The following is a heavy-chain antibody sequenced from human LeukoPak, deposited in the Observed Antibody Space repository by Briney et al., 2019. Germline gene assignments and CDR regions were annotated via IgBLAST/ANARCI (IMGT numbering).Heavy chain of an antibody. CDR3: ARGPTAAGRGNAFDI. V-gene: IGHV1-18*01. Sequence: GASVKVSCKASGYTFTSYGISWVLQAPGQGLEWMGWISAYNGNTNYAQKLQGRVTMTTDTSTSTAYMELRSLRSDDTAVYYCARGPTAAGRGNAFDIWGQGTMVTVSS. CDR1: GYTFTSYG. J-gene: IGHJ3*02. D-gene: IGHD6-13*01. CDR2: ISAYNGNT.